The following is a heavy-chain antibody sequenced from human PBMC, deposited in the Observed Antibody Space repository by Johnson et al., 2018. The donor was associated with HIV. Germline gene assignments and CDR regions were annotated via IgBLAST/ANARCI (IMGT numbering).Heavy chain of an antibody. CDR3: ARDPPGRAFDV. J-gene: IGHJ3*01. CDR1: GFKFSDFY. V-gene: IGHV3-11*04. CDR2: ISSSGAGI. Sequence: QVQLVESGGGLVQPVGSLRLSCAVSGFKFSDFYMTWIRQVPGKGLECVAYISSSGAGIYYADSVRGRFTISRDNAKNSLFLQMNSLSAEDTAIYYCARDPPGRAFDVWGLGTTVTVSS.